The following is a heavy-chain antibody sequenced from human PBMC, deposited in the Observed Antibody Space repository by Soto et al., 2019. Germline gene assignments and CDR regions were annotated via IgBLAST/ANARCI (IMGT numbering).Heavy chain of an antibody. J-gene: IGHJ6*02. CDR3: ARDKHKGNGLDV. V-gene: IGHV3-11*05. Sequence: QVRLVESGGGLVKPGGSLRLSCSLSGFTFSDYYMSWIRQAPGKGLEWISYITSRGTYTMYADSVKGRFTISRDNARNSLYLQMNNRRADDTAVYYFARDKHKGNGLDVLGQGTTVTVAS. D-gene: IGHD2-21*01. CDR1: GFTFSDYY. CDR2: ITSRGTYT.